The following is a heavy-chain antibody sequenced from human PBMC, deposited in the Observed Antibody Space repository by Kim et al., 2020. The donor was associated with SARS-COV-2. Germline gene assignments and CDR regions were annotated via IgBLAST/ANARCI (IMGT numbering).Heavy chain of an antibody. CDR1: GFTFSSYG. CDR2: IWYDGSNK. D-gene: IGHD2-2*01. J-gene: IGHJ4*02. V-gene: IGHV3-33*01. Sequence: GGSLRLSCAASGFTFSSYGMHWVRQAPGKGLEWVAVIWYDGSNKYYADSVKGRFTISRDNSKNTLYLQMNSLRAEDTAVYYCARDSCYEGICYFDYWGQGTLVTVSS. CDR3: ARDSCYEGICYFDY.